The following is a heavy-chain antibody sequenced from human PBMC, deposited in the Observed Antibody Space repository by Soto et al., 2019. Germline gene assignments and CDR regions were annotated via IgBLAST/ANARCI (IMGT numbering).Heavy chain of an antibody. CDR2: ISYSGST. Sequence: SETLSLTCTVSGGSISSYSWTWIRHPPGKGLEWIGYISYSGSTNYNPSLNSRVTISLDTSKNQFSLTLISVTAAATAVSYCAGARALFGLAQLDYWGQGTLVTVSS. J-gene: IGHJ4*02. CDR3: AGARALFGLAQLDY. CDR1: GGSISSYS. V-gene: IGHV4-59*01. D-gene: IGHD3-3*01.